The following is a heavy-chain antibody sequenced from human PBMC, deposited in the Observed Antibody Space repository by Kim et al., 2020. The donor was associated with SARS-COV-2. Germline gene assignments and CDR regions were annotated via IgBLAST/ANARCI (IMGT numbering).Heavy chain of an antibody. CDR1: GFTFSSYG. J-gene: IGHJ4*02. Sequence: GGSLRLSCAASGFTFSSYGMHWVRQAPGKGLEWVAVISYDGSNKYYADSVKGRFTISRDNSKNTLYLQMNSLRAEDTAVYYCAKDYYDSSGYYYFDYWGQGTLVTVSS. D-gene: IGHD3-22*01. CDR3: AKDYYDSSGYYYFDY. CDR2: ISYDGSNK. V-gene: IGHV3-30*18.